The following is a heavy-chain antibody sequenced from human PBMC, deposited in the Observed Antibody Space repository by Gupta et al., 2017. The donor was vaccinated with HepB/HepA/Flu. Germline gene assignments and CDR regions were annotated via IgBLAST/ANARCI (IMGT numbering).Heavy chain of an antibody. Sequence: QVQLQQWGAGLLKPSETLSLTCAVYGGSFSGYYWSWIRQPPGKGLEWIGEINHSGSTNYNPSLKSRVTISVDTSKNQFSLKLSSVTAADTAVYYCARGVPGYSSSGGFDYWGQGTLVTVSS. D-gene: IGHD6-6*01. CDR3: ARGVPGYSSSGGFDY. V-gene: IGHV4-34*01. CDR2: INHSGST. J-gene: IGHJ4*02. CDR1: GGSFSGYY.